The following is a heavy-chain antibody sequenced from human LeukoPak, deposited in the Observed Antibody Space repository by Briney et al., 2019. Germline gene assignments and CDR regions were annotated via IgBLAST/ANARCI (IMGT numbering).Heavy chain of an antibody. D-gene: IGHD3-10*01. CDR3: AREPAMVRGVKCYSAY. J-gene: IGHJ4*02. V-gene: IGHV3-30-3*01. CDR1: GFPFSNYA. Sequence: GSLDLSCAASGFPFSNYAMHGARQAPGKGLEWVAVISFDDSNKYYADPGKGRLPISRTNSKNTLYLQMKRLNAEVPAFNSGAREPAMVRGVKCYSAYWGQGTLVTVSS. CDR2: ISFDDSNK.